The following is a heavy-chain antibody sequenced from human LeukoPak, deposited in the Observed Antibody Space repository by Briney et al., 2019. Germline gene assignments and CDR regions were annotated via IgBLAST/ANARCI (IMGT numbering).Heavy chain of an antibody. J-gene: IGHJ4*02. V-gene: IGHV1-46*01. Sequence: ASVKVSCKASGYTFTSYYMHWVRQAPGQGLEWKGIINPSGGSTSYAQKFQGRVTMTRDMSTSTVYMELSSLRSEDTAVYYCARGPGAYCSSTSCYGPRFDYWGQGTLVTVSS. CDR3: ARGPGAYCSSTSCYGPRFDY. CDR1: GYTFTSYY. CDR2: INPSGGST. D-gene: IGHD2-2*01.